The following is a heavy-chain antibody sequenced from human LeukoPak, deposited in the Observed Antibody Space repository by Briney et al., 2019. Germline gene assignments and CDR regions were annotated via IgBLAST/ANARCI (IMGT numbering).Heavy chain of an antibody. V-gene: IGHV3-21*01. CDR3: ARDSNRGGGDFYYYYGMDV. CDR2: ISSSSSYI. Sequence: PGGSLRLSCAASGFTFSSYSMNWVRQAPGKGLEWVSFISSSSSYIYYADSLKGRFTISRDNAKNSLYLQMNSLRAEDTAVYYCARDSNRGGGDFYYYYGMDVWGQGTTVTVSS. J-gene: IGHJ6*02. CDR1: GFTFSSYS. D-gene: IGHD2-21*02.